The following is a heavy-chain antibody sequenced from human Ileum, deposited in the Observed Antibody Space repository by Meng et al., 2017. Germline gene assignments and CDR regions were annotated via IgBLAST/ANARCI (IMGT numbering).Heavy chain of an antibody. D-gene: IGHD6-19*01. CDR2: MYPSGTT. CDR3: ARHIAVSGTRGFDS. CDR1: GASTSIGNW. V-gene: IGHV4-4*02. J-gene: IGHJ4*02. Sequence: QREGPGQGLRRPSGTPSSTWAVSGASTSIGNWRSWVRQTPGKGMEWIGEMYPSGTTNSNPSLKSRVTISMDTSKNQLSLKLSSVTAADTAVYYCARHIAVSGTRGFDSWGQGTLVTVSS.